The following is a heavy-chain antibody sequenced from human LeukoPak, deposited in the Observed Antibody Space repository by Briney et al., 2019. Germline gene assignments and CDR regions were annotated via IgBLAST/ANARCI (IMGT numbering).Heavy chain of an antibody. CDR1: GFTLSSYA. Sequence: GSLRLSCAASGFTLSSYAMSWIRQPPGKGLEWIGEINHGGSTNYNPSLKSRVTISVDTSKNQFSLKLSSVTAADTAVYYCARYLDYGGNSRVFQHWGQGTLVTVSS. J-gene: IGHJ1*01. D-gene: IGHD4-23*01. CDR2: INHGGST. V-gene: IGHV4-34*01. CDR3: ARYLDYGGNSRVFQH.